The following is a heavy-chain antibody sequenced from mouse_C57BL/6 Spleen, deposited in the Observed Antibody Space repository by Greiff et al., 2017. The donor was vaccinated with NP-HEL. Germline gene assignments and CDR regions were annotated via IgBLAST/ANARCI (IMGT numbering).Heavy chain of an antibody. CDR3: ARSPSYYGSSPLDY. D-gene: IGHD1-1*01. CDR1: GYAFSSSW. J-gene: IGHJ2*01. CDR2: IYPGDGGT. V-gene: IGHV1-82*01. Sequence: VQLQQSGPELVKPGASVKISCKASGYAFSSSWMNWVKQRPGKGLEWIGRIYPGDGGTNYNGKFKGKATLTADKSSSTAYMQLSSLTSEDSAVYFCARSPSYYGSSPLDYWGQGTTLTVSS.